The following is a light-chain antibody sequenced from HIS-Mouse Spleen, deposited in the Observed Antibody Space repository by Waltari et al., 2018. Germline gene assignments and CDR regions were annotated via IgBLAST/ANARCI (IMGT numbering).Light chain of an antibody. V-gene: IGLV2-11*02. Sequence: QSALTQPRSVSGSPGQSVTISCTGTSSDVGGYNYVSWYLPHPGKAPKLMIYDVSTRPSGLPDRFSGSKSGNTASLTISGLQAEDEADYSCCSYAGSYTWVFGGGTKLTVL. J-gene: IGLJ3*02. CDR2: DVS. CDR1: SSDVGGYNY. CDR3: CSYAGSYTWV.